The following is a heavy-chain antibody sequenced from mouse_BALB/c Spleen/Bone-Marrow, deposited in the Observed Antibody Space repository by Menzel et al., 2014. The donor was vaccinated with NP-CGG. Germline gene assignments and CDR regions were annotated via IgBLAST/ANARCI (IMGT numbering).Heavy chain of an antibody. Sequence: EVKLVESGGGLVQPGGSLKLSCAASGFTCSSYTMSWVRQTPEKRLEWVAYISNGGGSTYYPDTVKGRFTISRDNAKNTLYLQMSRLKSEDTAMYYCVRPTIYYDYDGYAMDYWGQGTSVTVSS. CDR3: VRPTIYYDYDGYAMDY. CDR2: ISNGGGST. J-gene: IGHJ4*01. CDR1: GFTCSSYT. D-gene: IGHD2-4*01. V-gene: IGHV5-12-2*01.